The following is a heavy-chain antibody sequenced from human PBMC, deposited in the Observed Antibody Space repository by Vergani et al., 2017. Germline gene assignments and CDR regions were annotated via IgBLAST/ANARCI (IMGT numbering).Heavy chain of an antibody. CDR2: TRNKANSYTT. D-gene: IGHD1-26*01. J-gene: IGHJ6*02. Sequence: VQLVESGGGVVQPGRSLRLSCAASGFTFSDYYMSWVRQAPGKGLEWVGRTRNKANSYTTEYAASVKGRFTISRDDSKNSLYLQMNSLKTEDTAVYYCARVISGTNYGMDVWGQGTTVTVSS. V-gene: IGHV3-72*01. CDR1: GFTFSDYY. CDR3: ARVISGTNYGMDV.